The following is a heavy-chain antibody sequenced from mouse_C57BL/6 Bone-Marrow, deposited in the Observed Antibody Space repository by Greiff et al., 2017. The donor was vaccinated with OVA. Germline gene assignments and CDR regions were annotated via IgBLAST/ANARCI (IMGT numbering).Heavy chain of an antibody. CDR2: IDPTSGGT. CDR1: GYTFTSYW. Sequence: VQLQQPGAELVKPGASVKLSCKASGYTFTSYWMHWVKQRPGRGLEWIGRIDPTSGGTTYNEKFKSKATLTVDKPSSSAYMPLSSLTSEDAAVYYCARRGYDCYYAMDYWGQGTSVTGSS. D-gene: IGHD2-4*01. V-gene: IGHV1-72*01. J-gene: IGHJ4*01. CDR3: ARRGYDCYYAMDY.